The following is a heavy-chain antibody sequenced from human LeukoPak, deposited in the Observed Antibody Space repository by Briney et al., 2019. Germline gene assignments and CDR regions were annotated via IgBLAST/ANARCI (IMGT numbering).Heavy chain of an antibody. J-gene: IGHJ5*02. CDR3: ARGIVVPAAIRNWFDP. CDR1: GGSFSGYY. Sequence: PSETLSLTCTVYGGSFSGYYWSWIRQPPGKGLEWIGEINHSGSTNYNPSLKSRVTISVDTSKNQFSLKLSSVTAADTAVYYCARGIVVPAAIRNWFDPWGQGTLVTVSS. D-gene: IGHD2-2*01. V-gene: IGHV4-34*01. CDR2: INHSGST.